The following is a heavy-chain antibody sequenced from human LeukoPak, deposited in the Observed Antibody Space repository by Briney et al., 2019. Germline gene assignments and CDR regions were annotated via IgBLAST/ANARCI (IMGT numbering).Heavy chain of an antibody. Sequence: SETLSLTCTVSGGSISSYYWSWIRQPPGKGLEWIGYIYYSGSTNYNPSLKSRVTISVDTSKNQFSLKLSSVTAADTAVYYCARVKDGDYVWGSYRPRPYYFDYWGQGTLVTVSS. V-gene: IGHV4-59*01. J-gene: IGHJ4*02. CDR3: ARVKDGDYVWGSYRPRPYYFDY. CDR1: GGSISSYY. CDR2: IYYSGST. D-gene: IGHD3-16*02.